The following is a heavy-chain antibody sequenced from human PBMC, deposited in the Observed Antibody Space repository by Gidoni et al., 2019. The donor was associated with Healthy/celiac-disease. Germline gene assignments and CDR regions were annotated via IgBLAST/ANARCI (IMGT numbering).Heavy chain of an antibody. CDR2: IYHSGST. CDR1: GYSISSGSY. D-gene: IGHD6-19*01. Sequence: QVQLQESGPGLVKPSETLSLTCTVSGYSISSGSYWGWIRQPPGKGLEWIGSIYHSGSTYYNPSLKSRVTISVYTSKNQFSLKLSSVTAADTAVYYCARSQKYSSGWYGVDYWGQGTLVTVSS. CDR3: ARSQKYSSGWYGVDY. V-gene: IGHV4-38-2*02. J-gene: IGHJ4*02.